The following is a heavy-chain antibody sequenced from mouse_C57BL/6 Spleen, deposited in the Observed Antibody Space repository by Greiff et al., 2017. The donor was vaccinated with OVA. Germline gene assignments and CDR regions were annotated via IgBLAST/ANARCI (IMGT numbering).Heavy chain of an antibody. J-gene: IGHJ3*01. CDR2: IDPSDSYT. V-gene: IGHV1-59*01. CDR3: ARWDFAY. CDR1: GYTFTSYW. Sequence: QVQLQQPGAELVRPGTSVKLSCKASGYTFTSYWMPWVKQRPGQGLEWIGVIDPSDSYTNYNQKFKGKATLTVDTSSSTAYLQLSSLTSEDSAVYYCARWDFAYWGQGTLVTVSA. D-gene: IGHD4-1*01.